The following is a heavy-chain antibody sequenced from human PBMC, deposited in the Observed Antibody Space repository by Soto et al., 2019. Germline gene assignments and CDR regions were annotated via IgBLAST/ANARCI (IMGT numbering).Heavy chain of an antibody. CDR3: ARTIYYGSGSYYLDY. V-gene: IGHV4-30-2*01. J-gene: IGHJ4*02. Sequence: SETLSLTCAVSGGSISSGGYSWSWIRQPPGKGLEWIGYIYHSGSTYYNPSLKSRVTISVDRSKNQFSLKLSSVTAADTAVYYCARTIYYGSGSYYLDYWGQGTLVTVSS. D-gene: IGHD3-10*01. CDR2: IYHSGST. CDR1: GGSISSGGYS.